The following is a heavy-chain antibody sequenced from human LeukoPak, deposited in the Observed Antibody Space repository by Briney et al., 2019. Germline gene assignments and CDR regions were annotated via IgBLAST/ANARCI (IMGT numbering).Heavy chain of an antibody. V-gene: IGHV3-48*03. Sequence: GGSLRLSCAASGFTFSSYEMNWVRQAPGKGLEWVSYISSSGSTIYYADSVKGRFTISRDNSKNTLYLQMNSLRAEDTAVYYCVRDYTPYYYDSSGYFMYYFDYWGQGTLVTVSS. J-gene: IGHJ4*02. CDR2: ISSSGSTI. CDR3: VRDYTPYYYDSSGYFMYYFDY. D-gene: IGHD3-22*01. CDR1: GFTFSSYE.